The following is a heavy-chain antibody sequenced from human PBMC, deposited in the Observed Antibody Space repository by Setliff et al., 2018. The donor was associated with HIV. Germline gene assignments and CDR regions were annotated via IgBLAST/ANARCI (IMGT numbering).Heavy chain of an antibody. CDR2: ISGSGGGT. CDR1: GLTFSSYA. J-gene: IGHJ4*02. Sequence: LSLTCAASGLTFSSYAMSWVRQAPGKGLEWVSGISGSGGGTYYADSVKGRFTISRDNAKSSLYLQMSSLRADDTAVFYCARVLSGNSYDVSDFWGQGTLVTVSS. V-gene: IGHV3-23*01. CDR3: ARVLSGNSYDVSDF. D-gene: IGHD3-10*01.